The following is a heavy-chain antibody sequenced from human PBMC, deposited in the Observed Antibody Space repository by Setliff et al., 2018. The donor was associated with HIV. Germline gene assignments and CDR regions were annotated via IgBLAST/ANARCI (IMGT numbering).Heavy chain of an antibody. CDR2: IKQDGSEK. V-gene: IGHV3-7*05. CDR1: GFTFSTYW. CDR3: ATDCAVVGGTGSLDS. D-gene: IGHD1-26*01. Sequence: GGSLRLSCAASGFTFSTYWMSWVRQAPGKGLEWVANIKQDGSEKNYMDSVKGRFTISRDNAKNSLYLQMNSLRVEDTAVYYCATDCAVVGGTGSLDSWGQGTLVTVPQ. J-gene: IGHJ4*02.